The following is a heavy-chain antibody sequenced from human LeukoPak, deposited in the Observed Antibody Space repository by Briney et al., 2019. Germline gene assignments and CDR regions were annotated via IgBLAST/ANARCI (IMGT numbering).Heavy chain of an antibody. J-gene: IGHJ4*02. D-gene: IGHD6-19*01. Sequence: LETLSLTCAVYVGSFSGYYWSWIRQPPGKGLEWIGEINHSGSTNYNPSLKSRVTISVDTSKNQFSLKLSSVTAADTAVYYCARVKQWARYDYWGQGTLVTVSS. CDR2: INHSGST. CDR3: ARVKQWARYDY. CDR1: VGSFSGYY. V-gene: IGHV4-34*01.